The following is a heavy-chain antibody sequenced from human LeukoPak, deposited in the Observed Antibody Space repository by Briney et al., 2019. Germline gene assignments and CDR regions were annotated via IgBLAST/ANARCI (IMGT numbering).Heavy chain of an antibody. CDR3: ARGDRYYYGSGTYYLFDY. Sequence: PSETLSLTCTVSGGSISSYYWSWIRQPPGKGLEWIGYIYYSGSTNYNPSLKSRVTISVDTSKNQFSLKLSSVTAADTAVYYCARGDRYYYGSGTYYLFDYWGQGTLVTVSS. CDR1: GGSISSYY. J-gene: IGHJ4*02. D-gene: IGHD3-10*01. CDR2: IYYSGST. V-gene: IGHV4-59*12.